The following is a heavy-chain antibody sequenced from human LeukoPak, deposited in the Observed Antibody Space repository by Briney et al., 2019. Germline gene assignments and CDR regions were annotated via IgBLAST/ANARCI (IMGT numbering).Heavy chain of an antibody. J-gene: IGHJ4*02. D-gene: IGHD5/OR15-5a*01. Sequence: GGSLRLSCTASGFTFTTYAMNWVRQAPGKGLEWVSVISGSGDTTYYADSVKGRFTISRDNSKNTLYLQMNSLRAEDTAVYHCAKAISSPAVYVVYWGEGTLVTVSS. CDR3: AKAISSPAVYVVY. CDR1: GFTFTTYA. V-gene: IGHV3-23*01. CDR2: ISGSGDTT.